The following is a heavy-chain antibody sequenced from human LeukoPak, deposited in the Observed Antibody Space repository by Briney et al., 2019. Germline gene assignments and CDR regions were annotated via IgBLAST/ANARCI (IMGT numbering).Heavy chain of an antibody. CDR1: GGSISGYY. Sequence: SETLSLTCTVSGGSISGYYWSWIRQPPGKGLEWIGYIYYSGSTNYNPSLKSPVTISVDTSKNQFSLNLSSVTAADTAVYYCARSPSYYDILTGYYPAYYGMDVWGQGTTVTVSS. J-gene: IGHJ6*02. CDR3: ARSPSYYDILTGYYPAYYGMDV. V-gene: IGHV4-59*01. D-gene: IGHD3-9*01. CDR2: IYYSGST.